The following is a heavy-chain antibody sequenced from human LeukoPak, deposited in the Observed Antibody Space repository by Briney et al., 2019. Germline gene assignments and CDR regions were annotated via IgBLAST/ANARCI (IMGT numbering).Heavy chain of an antibody. Sequence: GASVKVSCKASGYTFTSYDINWVRQATGQGLEWMEWMNPNSGNTGYAQKFQGRVTMTRNTSISTAYMELSSLRSEDTAVYYCARRIAAAGRVRFDPWGQGTLVTVSS. V-gene: IGHV1-8*01. CDR3: ARRIAAAGRVRFDP. CDR2: MNPNSGNT. J-gene: IGHJ5*02. D-gene: IGHD6-13*01. CDR1: GYTFTSYD.